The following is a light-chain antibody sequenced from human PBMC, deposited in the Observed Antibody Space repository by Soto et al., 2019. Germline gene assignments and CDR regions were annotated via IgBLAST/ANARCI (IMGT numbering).Light chain of an antibody. Sequence: DIQLTQSPSFLSASVVDGVTITFLASQGISSYLAWYQQKPGKAPKLLIYKASSLESGVPSRFSGSGSGTEFTLTISSLQPDDFASYYCQQYKSYSRTFGQGTKVDIK. CDR1: QGISSY. CDR3: QQYKSYSRT. CDR2: KAS. J-gene: IGKJ1*01. V-gene: IGKV1-5*03.